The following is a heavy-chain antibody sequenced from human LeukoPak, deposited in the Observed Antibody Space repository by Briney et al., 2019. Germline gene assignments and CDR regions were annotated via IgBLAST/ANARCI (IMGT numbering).Heavy chain of an antibody. D-gene: IGHD2-2*01. J-gene: IGHJ5*02. CDR2: IYYSGST. CDR1: GGSISSGDYY. V-gene: IGHV4-30-4*08. Sequence: PSETLSLTCTVSGGSISSGDYYWSWIRQPPGKGLEWIGYIYYSGSTYYNPSLKSRVTISVDTSKNQFSLKLSSVTAADTAVYYCARDGVPAAIFDHWGQGTLVTVSS. CDR3: ARDGVPAAIFDH.